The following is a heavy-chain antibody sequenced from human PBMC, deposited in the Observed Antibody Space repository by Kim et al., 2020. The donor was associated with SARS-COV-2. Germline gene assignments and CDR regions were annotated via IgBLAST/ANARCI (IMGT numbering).Heavy chain of an antibody. J-gene: IGHJ6*02. CDR3: ARGYYYGSGSYYNFYYYYGMDV. V-gene: IGHV1-3*01. D-gene: IGHD3-10*01. CDR1: GYTFTSYA. Sequence: ASVKVSCKASGYTFTSYAMHWVRQAPGQRLEWMGWINAGNGNTKYSQKFQGRVTITRDTSASTAYMELSSLRSEDTAVYYCARGYYYGSGSYYNFYYYYGMDVWGQGTTVTVSS. CDR2: INAGNGNT.